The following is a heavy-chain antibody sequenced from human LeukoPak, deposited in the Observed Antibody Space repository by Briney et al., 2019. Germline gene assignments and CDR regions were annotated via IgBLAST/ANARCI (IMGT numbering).Heavy chain of an antibody. V-gene: IGHV4-59*08. J-gene: IGHJ4*01. D-gene: IGHD3-22*01. CDR3: ARHRDYYDT. CDR2: IYSSGSA. Sequence: PSETLSLTCTVSGASINNNFWTWIRQPPGKGLEWICYIYSSGSANYNPSLKSRVIISGDTSKNQISLNLTSVTAADTAVYFCARHRDYYDTWGRGTLVTVSS. CDR1: GASINNNF.